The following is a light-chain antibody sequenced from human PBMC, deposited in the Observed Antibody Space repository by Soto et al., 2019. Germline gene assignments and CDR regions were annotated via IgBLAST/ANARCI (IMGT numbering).Light chain of an antibody. J-gene: IGLJ2*01. CDR3: AAWDDSLSGRV. CDR1: SSNIGSNY. V-gene: IGLV1-47*01. Sequence: QSVLTKQPSASGTPGQRVTISCSGSSSNIGSNYGYWYQQLPGTAPKLLIYRNNQRPSGVPDRFSGSKSGTSASLAISGLRSDDEADYYCAAWDDSLSGRVFGGGTKLTVL. CDR2: RNN.